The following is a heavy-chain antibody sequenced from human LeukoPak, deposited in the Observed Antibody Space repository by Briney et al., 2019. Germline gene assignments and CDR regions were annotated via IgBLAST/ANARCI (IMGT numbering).Heavy chain of an antibody. CDR3: ARRSGYYLDY. D-gene: IGHD3-22*01. CDR2: ISGSADSI. J-gene: IGHJ4*02. V-gene: IGHV3-11*04. CDR1: GFTFSDYY. Sequence: PGGSLRLSCAASGFTFSDYYMTWIRQAPGKGLEWLSYISGSADSIYYADSVKGRFTISRDSAKNPLYLQMNSLRAEDTAVYYCARRSGYYLDYWGQGTLVTVSS.